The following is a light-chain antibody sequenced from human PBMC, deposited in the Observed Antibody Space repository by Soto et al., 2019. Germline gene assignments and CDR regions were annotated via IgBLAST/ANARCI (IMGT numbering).Light chain of an antibody. J-gene: IGLJ1*01. CDR2: EVT. CDR3: SSYAGSNMGV. Sequence: SALTQPPSASGSPGQSVTISCTGTSSDVGGYKFVSWYQQHPGKAPKLIIYEVTQRPSGVPDRFSGSKSGNTASLTVSGLQAEDDADYYCSSYAGSNMGVFGTGTKGTVL. V-gene: IGLV2-8*01. CDR1: SSDVGGYKF.